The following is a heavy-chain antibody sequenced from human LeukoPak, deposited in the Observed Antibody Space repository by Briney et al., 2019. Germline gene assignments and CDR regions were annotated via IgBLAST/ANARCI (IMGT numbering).Heavy chain of an antibody. V-gene: IGHV3-23*01. CDR3: ANYRSGGGGYYSGLEH. Sequence: PGGSLRLSCAASGFTFKNYAMTWVRQAPGKGLEWVSRTSGSGDIRLYADSVKGRFTLSRTNFETRLYLQMHSLRADDSGVYYCANYRSGGGGYYSGLEHWGQGTQVTVSS. D-gene: IGHD2-15*01. CDR1: GFTFKNYA. CDR2: TSGSGDIR. J-gene: IGHJ1*01.